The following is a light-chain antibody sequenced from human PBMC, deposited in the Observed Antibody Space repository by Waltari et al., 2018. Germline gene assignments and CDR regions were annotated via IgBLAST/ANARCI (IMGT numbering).Light chain of an antibody. CDR2: DVN. CDR3: NSHSSSDTPSV. Sequence: QSALTQPASVSGSPGQSITISCTGTSSDIGGYNYVSCYQQYPGEAPKVVIYDVNSRPSGVSNRFSGSKSGNTASLTISGLQAEDEADYYCNSHSSSDTPSVFGGGTKLTVL. V-gene: IGLV2-14*01. CDR1: SSDIGGYNY. J-gene: IGLJ3*02.